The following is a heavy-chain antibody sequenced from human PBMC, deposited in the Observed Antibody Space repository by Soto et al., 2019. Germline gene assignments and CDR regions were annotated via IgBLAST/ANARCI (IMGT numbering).Heavy chain of an antibody. Sequence: QVQLVESGGGVVQPGRSLRLSCAASGFSFSTYAMHWVRQAPGKGLEWVSVISYDGSHQYYADSVKGRFTISRDNSQNTLYVQMNSLRVEDTAVYYCAKDRSPGAFGGGASDSWGQGTLVTVSS. CDR3: AKDRSPGAFGGGASDS. CDR1: GFSFSTYA. V-gene: IGHV3-30*18. D-gene: IGHD3-10*01. J-gene: IGHJ4*02. CDR2: ISYDGSHQ.